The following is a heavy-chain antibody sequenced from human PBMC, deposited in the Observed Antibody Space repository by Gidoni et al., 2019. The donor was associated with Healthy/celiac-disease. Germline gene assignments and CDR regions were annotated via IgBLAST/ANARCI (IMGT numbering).Heavy chain of an antibody. Sequence: QVQLQQWGAGLLKPSEPLSLTCAVYGWSFSGYYWSWIRQPPGKGLDWIVEINHSGSTNYNPSLKSRVTISVDTSKNQVSLKLSSVTAADTAVYYCARVPFRRSGGYFDYWGQGTLFTVSS. J-gene: IGHJ4*02. CDR3: ARVPFRRSGGYFDY. CDR2: INHSGST. V-gene: IGHV4-34*01. D-gene: IGHD1-26*01. CDR1: GWSFSGYY.